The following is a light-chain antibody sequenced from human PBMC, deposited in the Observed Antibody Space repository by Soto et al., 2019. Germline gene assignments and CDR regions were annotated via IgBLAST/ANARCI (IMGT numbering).Light chain of an antibody. J-gene: IGKJ1*01. V-gene: IGKV1-5*03. Sequence: DIQMTQSPSTLSASVGDRVTITCRASQSIGSLLAWYQQKPGKAPKLLIYQASSLENGVPSRFSGSGSGTEFSLTISSLQPDDFATYYCQQYSSHSTFGQGTKVDI. CDR1: QSIGSL. CDR2: QAS. CDR3: QQYSSHST.